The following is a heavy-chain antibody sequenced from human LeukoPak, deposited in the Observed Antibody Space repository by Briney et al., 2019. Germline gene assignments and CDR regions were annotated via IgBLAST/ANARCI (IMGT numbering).Heavy chain of an antibody. CDR3: ARANLYDYVWGSYRYNWFDP. D-gene: IGHD3-16*02. J-gene: IGHJ5*02. CDR2: ISAYNGNT. V-gene: IGHV1-18*01. CDR1: GYTFTSYG. Sequence: GASVKVSCKASGYTFTSYGISWVRQAPGQGLEWMGWISAYNGNTNYAQKLQGRVTMTTDTSTSTAYMELRSLRSDDTAVYYCARANLYDYVWGSYRYNWFDPWGQGTLVTVSS.